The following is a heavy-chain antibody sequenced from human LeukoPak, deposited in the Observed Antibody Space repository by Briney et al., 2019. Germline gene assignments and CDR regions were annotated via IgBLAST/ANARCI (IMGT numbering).Heavy chain of an antibody. CDR3: AREYCTNGVCYGSYYMDV. D-gene: IGHD2-8*01. CDR1: GGSISSGDYY. J-gene: IGHJ6*03. Sequence: SETLSLTCTVSGGSISSGDYYWSWIRQPPGKGLEWIGYIYYSGSTYYNPSLKSRVTISVDTSKNQFSLKLSSVTAADTAVYYCAREYCTNGVCYGSYYMDVWGKGTTVTVSS. CDR2: IYYSGST. V-gene: IGHV4-30-4*08.